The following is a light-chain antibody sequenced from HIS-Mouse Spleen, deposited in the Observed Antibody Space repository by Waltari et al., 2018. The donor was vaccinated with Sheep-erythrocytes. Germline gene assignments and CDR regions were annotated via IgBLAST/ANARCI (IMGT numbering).Light chain of an antibody. Sequence: SYELTQPPSVSVSPGQTASITCSGDKLGDKYACWYQQKPGQSPVLVIYQDSKRPSGISERFSGYNSGNTATLTISGTQAMDEADYYCQAWDSSTAVFGGGTKLTVL. J-gene: IGLJ2*01. CDR1: KLGDKY. V-gene: IGLV3-1*01. CDR3: QAWDSSTAV. CDR2: QDS.